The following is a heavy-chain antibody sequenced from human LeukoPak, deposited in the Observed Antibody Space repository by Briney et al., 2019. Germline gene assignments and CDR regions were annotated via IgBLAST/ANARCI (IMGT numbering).Heavy chain of an antibody. V-gene: IGHV1-3*01. CDR2: INAGNGNT. Sequence: ASVKVSCKAPGYTFTIYAIHWVRQAPGQRLEWMGWINAGNGNTKYSQKFQGRVTIITDTSASTAYMELSSLRSEDTAVYYCAREGGSGSSSVFDYWGQGTLVTVSS. J-gene: IGHJ4*02. CDR1: GYTFTIYA. D-gene: IGHD3-10*01. CDR3: AREGGSGSSSVFDY.